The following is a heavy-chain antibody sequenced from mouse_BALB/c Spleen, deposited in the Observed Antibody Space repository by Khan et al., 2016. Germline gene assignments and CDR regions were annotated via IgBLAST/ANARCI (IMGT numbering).Heavy chain of an antibody. CDR3: GRCGNYEAWFAY. V-gene: IGHV1-54*01. CDR2: INPGSSGT. D-gene: IGHD2-1*01. CDR1: GYAFTNYL. Sequence: QVQLKQSGAELVRPGTSVKVSCKASGYAFTNYLIEWVKQRPGQGLEWIGVINPGSSGTNYNEKFKGKATLTADKSSSTAYLQLSSLTSDDSAVYFCGRCGNYEAWFAYWGQGTLVTVST. J-gene: IGHJ3*01.